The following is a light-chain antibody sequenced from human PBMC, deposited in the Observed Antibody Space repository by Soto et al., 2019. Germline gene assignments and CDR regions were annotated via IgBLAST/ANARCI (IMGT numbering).Light chain of an antibody. CDR2: EVS. V-gene: IGLV2-14*01. Sequence: QSVLTQPASVSGSPGQSITISCTGTSSDVGGYNYVSWYQQHPGKAPKLMIYEVSNRPSGVSNRFSGSKSGNTASLTISGLQAEDEADYYYSSYTSSSTLVVFGGGTKLTV. CDR3: SSYTSSSTLVV. J-gene: IGLJ2*01. CDR1: SSDVGGYNY.